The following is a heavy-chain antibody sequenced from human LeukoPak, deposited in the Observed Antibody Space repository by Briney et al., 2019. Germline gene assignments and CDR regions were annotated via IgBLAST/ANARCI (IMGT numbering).Heavy chain of an antibody. D-gene: IGHD5-18*01. CDR1: GFTLTQIS. CDR2: FEPEDGET. Sequence: ASVKVSCKVSGFTLTQISIHWVRQAPGKGLEWMGGFEPEDGETNYAQKFQGRVTMTEDTPTDTAYMELSSLISEDTAVYFCAAGSDMDADYLDYWGQGTLVTVSS. V-gene: IGHV1-24*01. CDR3: AAGSDMDADYLDY. J-gene: IGHJ4*02.